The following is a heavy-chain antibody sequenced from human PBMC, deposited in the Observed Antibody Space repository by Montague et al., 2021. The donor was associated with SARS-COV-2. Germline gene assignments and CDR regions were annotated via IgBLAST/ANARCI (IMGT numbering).Heavy chain of an antibody. Sequence: SLRLSCAASGFTVRSNYMSWVRQAPGKGLEWVSVIYSGDSTYYADSVKGRFTISRDNSKNTLYLQMNSLRAEDTAVYYCTARARYYYDMDVWGQGTTVTVS. CDR1: GFTVRSNY. CDR3: TARARYYYDMDV. V-gene: IGHV3-66*01. CDR2: IYSGDST. J-gene: IGHJ6*02.